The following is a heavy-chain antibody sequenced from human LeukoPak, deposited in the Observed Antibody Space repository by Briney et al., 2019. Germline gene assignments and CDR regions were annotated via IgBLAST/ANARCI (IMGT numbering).Heavy chain of an antibody. CDR1: GGSISSDDYY. V-gene: IGHV4-61*02. J-gene: IGHJ4*02. Sequence: PSETLSLTCTVSGGSISSDDYYWSWIRQPAGKGLEWIGRIYPSGNTNYNPSLRSRVTISIDTSKNQFSLKLSSVTAADTAVYYCARYFDHWGQGILVTVSS. CDR3: ARYFDH. CDR2: IYPSGNT.